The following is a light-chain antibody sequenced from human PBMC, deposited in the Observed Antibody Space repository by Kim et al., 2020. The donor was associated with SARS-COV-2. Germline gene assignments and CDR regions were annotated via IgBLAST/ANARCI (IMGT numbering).Light chain of an antibody. CDR1: EDIYSY. Sequence: SASVGDRVPITCQASEDIYSYLAWYQKKPGKAPKVLIYQTSSLESGVPSRFSGSGSETEFTLTISSLQPDDFATFYCQQYNWRWTFGQGTKVDIK. J-gene: IGKJ1*01. V-gene: IGKV1-5*03. CDR3: QQYNWRWT. CDR2: QTS.